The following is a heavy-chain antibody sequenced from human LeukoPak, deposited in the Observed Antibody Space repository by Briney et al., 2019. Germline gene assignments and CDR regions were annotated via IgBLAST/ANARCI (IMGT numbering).Heavy chain of an antibody. CDR2: IIPIFGTA. CDR1: GYTFTSYA. D-gene: IGHD1-26*01. Sequence: ASMKVSCKASGYTFTSYAMNWVRQAPGQGLEWMGGIIPIFGTANCAQKFQGRVTITADKSTSTAYMELSSLRSEDTAVYYCARQGGSYADDYWGQGTLVTVSS. CDR3: ARQGGSYADDY. V-gene: IGHV1-69*06. J-gene: IGHJ4*02.